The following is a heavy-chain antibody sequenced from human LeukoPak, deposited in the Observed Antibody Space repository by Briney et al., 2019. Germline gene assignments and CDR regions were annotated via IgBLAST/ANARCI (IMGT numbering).Heavy chain of an antibody. J-gene: IGHJ4*02. V-gene: IGHV3-30*18. Sequence: GGSLRLSCAASGFTLRSYWMSWVRQAPGKGLEWVAGISYEGNNRYYADSVKGRFTIFRDNHKNTVYLEMNSLRAEDTAVYYCAKGHYESAVRGGHLDYWGQGTLVTVSS. CDR2: ISYEGNNR. D-gene: IGHD3-3*01. CDR1: GFTLRSYW. CDR3: AKGHYESAVRGGHLDY.